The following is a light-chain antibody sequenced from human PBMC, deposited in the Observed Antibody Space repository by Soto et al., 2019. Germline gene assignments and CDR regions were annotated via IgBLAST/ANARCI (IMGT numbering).Light chain of an antibody. CDR1: QSVSIN. CDR2: GAS. V-gene: IGKV3-15*01. J-gene: IGKJ1*01. Sequence: EIVLTQSPATLSVSPGERATLSCRASQSVSINLAWYQQKPGQAPRLLIYGASTRATGIPARFSGSGSGTDFTLTISSLQPEDFATYFCQQSYSTPPWTFGQGTKVDIK. CDR3: QQSYSTPPWT.